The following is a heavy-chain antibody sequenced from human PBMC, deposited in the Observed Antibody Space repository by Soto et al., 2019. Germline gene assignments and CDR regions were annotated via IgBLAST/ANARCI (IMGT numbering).Heavy chain of an antibody. CDR3: ARGNFNWIY. CDR2: INHSGST. J-gene: IGHJ4*02. D-gene: IGHD1-20*01. CDR1: GESFSGHY. Sequence: QVQLQQWGAGLLMPSETLSLTCAVYGESFSGHYWSWIRQPPGKGLEWIGEINHSGSTNYNPSLKSRVTISVDTSKNQFSLKLSSVTAADTAVYYCARGNFNWIYWGQGTLVTVSS. V-gene: IGHV4-34*01.